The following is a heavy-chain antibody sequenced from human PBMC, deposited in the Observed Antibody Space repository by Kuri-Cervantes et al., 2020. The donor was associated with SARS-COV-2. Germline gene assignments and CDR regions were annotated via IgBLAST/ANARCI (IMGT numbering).Heavy chain of an antibody. CDR2: INPSGGST. CDR3: ARDQTGVLLYFGDTNFDY. V-gene: IGHV1-46*01. CDR1: GYTFTSYY. J-gene: IGHJ4*02. D-gene: IGHD3-10*01. Sequence: ASVKVSCKASGYTFTSYYMHWVRQAPGQGLEWMGIINPSGGSTSYAQKFQGRVTMTRDTSTSTVYMELSSLRSEDTAVYYCARDQTGVLLYFGDTNFDYWGQGTLVTVSS.